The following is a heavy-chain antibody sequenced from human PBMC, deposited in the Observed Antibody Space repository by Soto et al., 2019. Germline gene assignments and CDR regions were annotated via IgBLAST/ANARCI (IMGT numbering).Heavy chain of an antibody. CDR1: GFTFSSYG. Sequence: QVQLVESGGGVVQPGRSLRLSCAASGFTFSSYGMHWVRQAPGKGLEWVAVIWYDGSNKYYADSVKGRFTISRDNSKNTLYLQMNSLRAEDTAVYYCARSLFLRRSLYYYGMDVWGQGTKVTVSS. V-gene: IGHV3-33*01. CDR2: IWYDGSNK. CDR3: ARSLFLRRSLYYYGMDV. J-gene: IGHJ6*02. D-gene: IGHD1-26*01.